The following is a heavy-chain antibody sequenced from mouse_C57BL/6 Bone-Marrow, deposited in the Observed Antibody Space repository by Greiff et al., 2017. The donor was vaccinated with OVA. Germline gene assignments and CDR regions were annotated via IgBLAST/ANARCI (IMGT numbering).Heavy chain of an antibody. Sequence: EVKLVESGGGLVKPGGSLKLSCAASGFTFSSYAISDGGSYTYYPDNVKGRFTITRDNAKNNLYLQRSHLKSEDTAMYYCARDRGGITVVEGLYYFDYCGQGTTLTVSS. J-gene: IGHJ2*01. CDR1: GFTFSSYA. D-gene: IGHD1-1*01. V-gene: IGHV5-4*01. CDR3: ARDRGGITVVEGLYYFDY. CDR2: SDGGSYT.